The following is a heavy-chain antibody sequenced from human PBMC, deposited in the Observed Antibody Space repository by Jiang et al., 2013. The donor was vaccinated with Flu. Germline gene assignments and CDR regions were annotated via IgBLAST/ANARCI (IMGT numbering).Heavy chain of an antibody. CDR3: ARGRWGVSAFDI. CDR1: RYTFTNYG. J-gene: IGHJ3*02. D-gene: IGHD3-10*01. Sequence: SGAEVKKPGASVKVSCKASRYTFTNYGISWLRQAPGQGLEWMGWISAYNGDTMYSQKFQDRLTMTTDTSASTAYMELSSLNSDDTAVYYCARGRWGVSAFDIWGQGTLVPVSS. V-gene: IGHV1-18*01. CDR2: ISAYNGDT.